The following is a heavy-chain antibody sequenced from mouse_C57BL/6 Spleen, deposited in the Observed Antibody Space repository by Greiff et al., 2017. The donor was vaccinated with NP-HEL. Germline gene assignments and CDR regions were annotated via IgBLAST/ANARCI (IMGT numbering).Heavy chain of an antibody. D-gene: IGHD1-1*01. CDR2: IHPNSGST. CDR1: GYTFTSYW. V-gene: IGHV1-64*01. Sequence: QVQLKQPGAELVKPGASVKLSCKASGYTFTSYWMHWVKQRPGQGLEWIGMIHPNSGSTNYNEKFKSKATLTVDKSSSTAYMQLSSLTSEDSAVYYCARGGDYYGPYAMDYWGQGTSVTVSS. J-gene: IGHJ4*01. CDR3: ARGGDYYGPYAMDY.